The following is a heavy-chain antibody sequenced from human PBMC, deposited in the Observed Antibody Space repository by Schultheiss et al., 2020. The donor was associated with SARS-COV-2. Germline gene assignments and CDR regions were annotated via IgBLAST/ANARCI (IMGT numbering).Heavy chain of an antibody. V-gene: IGHV1-3*01. CDR3: ARVRYSSSSVGYYYGMDV. D-gene: IGHD6-6*01. CDR1: GYTFTSYA. Sequence: ASVKVSCKASGYTFTSYAMHWVRQAPGQRLEWMGWINAGNGNTKYSQKFQGRVTMTRNTSISTAYMELSSLRSEDTAVYYCARVRYSSSSVGYYYGMDVWGQGTTVTVAS. CDR2: INAGNGNT. J-gene: IGHJ6*02.